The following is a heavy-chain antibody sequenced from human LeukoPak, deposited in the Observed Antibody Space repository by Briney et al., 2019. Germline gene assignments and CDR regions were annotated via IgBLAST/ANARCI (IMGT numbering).Heavy chain of an antibody. J-gene: IGHJ4*02. V-gene: IGHV3-30*02. D-gene: IGHD6-19*01. CDR2: IRNDGSTK. CDR1: GFTFSNYG. CDR3: AKPAPFDYSSGWYFGY. Sequence: GGSLRLSCAASGFTFSNYGMHWVRQAPGKGLEWVAFIRNDGSTKFYADSVKGRFTISRDNSENTLYLQMNSLRAEDTAVYYCAKPAPFDYSSGWYFGYWGQGTLVTVSS.